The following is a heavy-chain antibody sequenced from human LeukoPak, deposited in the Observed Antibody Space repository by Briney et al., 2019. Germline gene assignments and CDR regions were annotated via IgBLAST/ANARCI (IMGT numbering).Heavy chain of an antibody. Sequence: PSETLSLTCTVSGGSISSYYWSWIRQPPGKGLEWIGYIYYSGSTNYNPSLKSRVTISIDTSKNQFPLNLSSVTAADTAVYYCARGASGYSCGWGQGTLVTVSS. CDR1: GGSISSYY. CDR3: ARGASGYSCG. D-gene: IGHD5-18*01. J-gene: IGHJ4*02. CDR2: IYYSGST. V-gene: IGHV4-59*01.